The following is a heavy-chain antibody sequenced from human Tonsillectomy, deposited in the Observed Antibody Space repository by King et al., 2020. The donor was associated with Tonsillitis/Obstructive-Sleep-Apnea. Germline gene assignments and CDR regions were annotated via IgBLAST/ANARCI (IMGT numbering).Heavy chain of an antibody. J-gene: IGHJ6*03. CDR2: IYYSGRT. Sequence: QLQESGPGLVKPSETLSLTCTVAVGSISSSSYYLGWIRQPPGKGLEWIGSIYYSGRTYYYPALKGRVTISVDTSKNQFSLTLSSVTAADTAVYYCARHEGHYPSSYYYYMDVWGKGTTVTVSS. D-gene: IGHD1-26*01. CDR1: VGSISSSSYY. CDR3: ARHEGHYPSSYYYYMDV. V-gene: IGHV4-39*01.